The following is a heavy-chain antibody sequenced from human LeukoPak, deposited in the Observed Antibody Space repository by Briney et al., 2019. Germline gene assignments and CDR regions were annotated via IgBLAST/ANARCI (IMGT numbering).Heavy chain of an antibody. Sequence: GGSLRLSCAVSGFTFSNAWTSWVRQAPGKGLEWVGRIKDGGTTDYGAPVKGRFTISRDDSKNTLYMQMNSLKTEDTAVYYCGLGSGRTDFDYWGQGTLVTVSS. CDR1: GFTFSNAW. J-gene: IGHJ4*02. V-gene: IGHV3-15*01. CDR3: GLGSGRTDFDY. D-gene: IGHD3-10*01. CDR2: IKDGGTT.